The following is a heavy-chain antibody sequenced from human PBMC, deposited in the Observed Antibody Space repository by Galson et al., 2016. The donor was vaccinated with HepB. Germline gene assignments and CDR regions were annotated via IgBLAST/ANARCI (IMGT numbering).Heavy chain of an antibody. CDR2: IINLYGTA. CDR3: ARVRDGYNTHFYYGMDV. D-gene: IGHD5-24*01. J-gene: IGHJ6*02. CDR1: GGTFSSYA. V-gene: IGHV1-69*13. Sequence: SVKVSCKASGGTFSSYAISWVRQAPGQGLEWMGVIINLYGTANYALKFQGRVTITADESTSTAHMEVSSLRYEDTAVYYCARVRDGYNTHFYYGMDVWGQGTTVTGSS.